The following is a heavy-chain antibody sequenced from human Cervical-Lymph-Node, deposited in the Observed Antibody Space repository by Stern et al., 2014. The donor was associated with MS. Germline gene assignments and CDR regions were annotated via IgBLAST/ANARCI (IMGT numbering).Heavy chain of an antibody. CDR3: AKGFSSSWYGGRWFDP. V-gene: IGHV4-59*08. CDR1: GGSISSHY. CDR2: IYHSGGT. J-gene: IGHJ5*02. Sequence: MQLVESGPGLVKPSETLSLTCTVSGGSISSHYWSWIRQPPGKGLEWIGYIYHSGGTNYNPSLASRVTISLDTPKNQFSLKLTSVTAADTAVYYCAKGFSSSWYGGRWFDPWGQGTLVTVSS. D-gene: IGHD6-13*01.